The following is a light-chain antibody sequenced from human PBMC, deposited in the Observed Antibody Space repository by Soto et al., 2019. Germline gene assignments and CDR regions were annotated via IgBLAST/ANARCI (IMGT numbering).Light chain of an antibody. CDR2: EGS. Sequence: QSALTQPASVSGSPGQSITISCTGSSSDVGSYNFVSWHQQHPGKAPKLMIYEGSKRPSGVSNRFSGSKSGNTASLTIPGLQAEDEADYYCCSYAGSSTWVFGGGTKVTVL. V-gene: IGLV2-23*01. J-gene: IGLJ3*02. CDR3: CSYAGSSTWV. CDR1: SSDVGSYNF.